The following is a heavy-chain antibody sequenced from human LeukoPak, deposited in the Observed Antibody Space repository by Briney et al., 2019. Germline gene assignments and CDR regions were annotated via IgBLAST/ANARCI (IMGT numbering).Heavy chain of an antibody. Sequence: GGSLRLSCAASGFTFSSYAMSWVRQAPGKGLEWVSAISGSGGSTYYADSVKGRFTISRDNSKNTLYLQMNSLRAEDTAVHYCAKALYSSGWFSSSYWGQGTLVTVSS. CDR3: AKALYSSGWFSSSY. D-gene: IGHD6-19*01. V-gene: IGHV3-23*01. CDR1: GFTFSSYA. J-gene: IGHJ4*02. CDR2: ISGSGGST.